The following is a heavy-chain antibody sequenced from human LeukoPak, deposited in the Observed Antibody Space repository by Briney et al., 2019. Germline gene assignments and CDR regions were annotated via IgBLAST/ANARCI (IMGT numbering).Heavy chain of an antibody. J-gene: IGHJ3*02. CDR1: GDSVSSNSAA. D-gene: IGHD3-22*01. V-gene: IGHV6-1*01. CDR2: TYYRSKWYN. CDR3: ASGAGYYDSSEMDI. Sequence: SQTLSLTCAISGDSVSSNSAAWNWIRQSPSRGLEWLGRTYYRSKWYNDYAVSVKSRITINPDTSKNQFSLQLNSVSPEDTAVYYCASGAGYYDSSEMDIWGQGTMVTVSS.